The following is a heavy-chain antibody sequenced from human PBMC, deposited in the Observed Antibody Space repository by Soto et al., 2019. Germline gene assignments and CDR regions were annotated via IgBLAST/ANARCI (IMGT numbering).Heavy chain of an antibody. J-gene: IGHJ6*02. V-gene: IGHV1-69*06. Sequence: SVKVSCKASGGTFSSYAISWVRQAPGQGLEWMGGIIPIFGTANYAQKFQGRVTITADKSTSTAYMELSSLRSEDTAVYYCARDPPYSNYAGDGYYYGMDVWGQGTTVTVSS. CDR3: ARDPPYSNYAGDGYYYGMDV. CDR1: GGTFSSYA. D-gene: IGHD4-4*01. CDR2: IIPIFGTA.